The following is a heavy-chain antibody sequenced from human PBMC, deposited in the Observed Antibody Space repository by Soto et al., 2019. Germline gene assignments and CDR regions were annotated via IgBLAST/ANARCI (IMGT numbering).Heavy chain of an antibody. CDR2: ISPDGSTT. CDR1: GFTISNYW. V-gene: IGHV3-74*01. J-gene: IGHJ4*02. D-gene: IGHD1-26*01. CDR3: TRVISGSSGLFVY. Sequence: EVQLVEAGGDLVQPGGSLRLSCVASGFTISNYWMHWVRQAPGKGLIWVSRISPDGSTTNYADSVKGRFTISRDNAKNTLYLQMDSLRAEDTALYYCTRVISGSSGLFVYWGQGTLVTVSS.